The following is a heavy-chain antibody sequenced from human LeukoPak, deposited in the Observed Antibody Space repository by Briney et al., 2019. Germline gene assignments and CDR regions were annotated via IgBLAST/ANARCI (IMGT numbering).Heavy chain of an antibody. V-gene: IGHV3-53*01. J-gene: IGHJ4*02. CDR3: ARLKLAAREYYFDY. CDR2: IYSGGST. Sequence: GGSLRLSCAASGFTVSSNYMSWVRQAPGKGLEWVSVIYSGGSTYYADSVKGRFTISRDNSKNTPYLQMNSLRAEDTAVYYCARLKLAAREYYFDYWGQGTLVTVSS. D-gene: IGHD6-6*01. CDR1: GFTVSSNY.